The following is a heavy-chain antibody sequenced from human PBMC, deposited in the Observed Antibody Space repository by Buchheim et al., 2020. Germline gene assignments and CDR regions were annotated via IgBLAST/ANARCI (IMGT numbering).Heavy chain of an antibody. J-gene: IGHJ4*02. D-gene: IGHD2-15*01. CDR3: ARKYCSGGSCYGIGDD. CDR1: GGSINNGDYY. CDR2: IYYSGTT. V-gene: IGHV4-30-4*01. Sequence: QVQLQESGPGLVTPSQTLSLTCTVSGGSINNGDYYWSWIRQSPVKGLEWIGYIYYSGTTYYNPSLKSRVTLSVDASKNQFSLMVNSVTAADTAIYNCARKYCSGGSCYGIGDDWGQGTL.